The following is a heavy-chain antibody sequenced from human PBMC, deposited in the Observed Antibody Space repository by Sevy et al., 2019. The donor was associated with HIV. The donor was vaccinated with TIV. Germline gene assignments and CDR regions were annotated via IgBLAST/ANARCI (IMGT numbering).Heavy chain of an antibody. Sequence: SETLSLTCAVSNYSISSGYYWGWLRPSPGKGLEWIGNIYHGGSTYYNPSLKSRVTISVDASKNYFSLRLTSVTAADTAVYYWARASGGDRLDYYGMDVWGQGTTVTVSS. D-gene: IGHD2-15*01. J-gene: IGHJ6*02. CDR3: ARASGGDRLDYYGMDV. CDR2: IYHGGST. V-gene: IGHV4-38-2*01. CDR1: NYSISSGYY.